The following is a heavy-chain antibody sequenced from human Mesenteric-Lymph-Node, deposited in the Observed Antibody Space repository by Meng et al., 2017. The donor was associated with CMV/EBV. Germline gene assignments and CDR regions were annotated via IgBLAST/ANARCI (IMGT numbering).Heavy chain of an antibody. CDR3: ARCQIEKADQLPPDGYYYYGMDV. CDR1: GGSFSGYY. CDR2: INHSGST. D-gene: IGHD2-2*01. J-gene: IGHJ6*02. V-gene: IGHV4-34*01. Sequence: SETLSLTCAVYGGSFSGYYWSWIRQPPGKGLEWIGEINHSGSTNYNPSLKSRVTISVDTSKNQFSLKLSSVTAADTAVYYCARCQIEKADQLPPDGYYYYGMDVWGQGTTVTVSS.